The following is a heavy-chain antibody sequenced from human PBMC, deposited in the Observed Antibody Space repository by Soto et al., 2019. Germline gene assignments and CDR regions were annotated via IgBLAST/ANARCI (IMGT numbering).Heavy chain of an antibody. CDR3: AKDSTGAARSTLDY. V-gene: IGHV3-30*18. Sequence: QVQLVESGGGVVQPGRSLRLSCAASGFTFSSYGMHWVRQAPGKGLEWVAVISYDGSNKYYADSVEGRFTISRDNSKNMLYLQINSLRAEDTAVYYCAKDSTGAARSTLDYWGQGTLVTVSS. D-gene: IGHD6-6*01. J-gene: IGHJ4*02. CDR1: GFTFSSYG. CDR2: ISYDGSNK.